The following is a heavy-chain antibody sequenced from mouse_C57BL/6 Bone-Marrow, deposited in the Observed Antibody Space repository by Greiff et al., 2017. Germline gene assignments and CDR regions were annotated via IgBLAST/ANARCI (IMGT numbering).Heavy chain of an antibody. J-gene: IGHJ2*01. CDR2: IYPRSGNT. CDR3: ARRIYYDSRQRKDFDY. D-gene: IGHD2-4*01. V-gene: IGHV1-81*01. Sequence: VQLQQSGADLARPGASVKLSCKASGYTFTSYGISWVKQRTGQGLEWIGEIYPRSGNTYYNEKFKGKATLTADKSSSTAYMELRRLTSEYSAVYFCARRIYYDSRQRKDFDYWGQGTTLTVSS. CDR1: GYTFTSYG.